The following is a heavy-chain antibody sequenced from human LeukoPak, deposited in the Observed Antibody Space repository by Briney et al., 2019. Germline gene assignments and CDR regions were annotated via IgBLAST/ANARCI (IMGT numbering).Heavy chain of an antibody. Sequence: SSETLSLTCAVSGGSISSSNWWSWVRQPPGKGLEWIGEIYHSGSTNYNPSLKSRVTISVDTSKNQFSLKLSSVTAADTAVYYCARDRDSSSTSYYYYGMDVWGQGTTVTVSS. D-gene: IGHD6-6*01. CDR1: GGSISSSNW. CDR2: IYHSGST. V-gene: IGHV4-4*02. J-gene: IGHJ6*02. CDR3: ARDRDSSSTSYYYYGMDV.